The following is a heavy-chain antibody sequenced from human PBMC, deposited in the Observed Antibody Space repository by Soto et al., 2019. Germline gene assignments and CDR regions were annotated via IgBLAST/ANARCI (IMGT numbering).Heavy chain of an antibody. V-gene: IGHV4-30-2*01. CDR1: DGSSSSGGYS. J-gene: IGHJ5*02. Sequence: SETLSLTSAVADGSSSSGGYSWSWIRQPPGKGLEWIGYIYHSGSTYYNPSLKSRVTISVDRSKNQFSLKLSSVTAADTAVYYCARGGARGFDPWGQGTLVTVSS. CDR2: IYHSGST. D-gene: IGHD3-16*01. CDR3: ARGGARGFDP.